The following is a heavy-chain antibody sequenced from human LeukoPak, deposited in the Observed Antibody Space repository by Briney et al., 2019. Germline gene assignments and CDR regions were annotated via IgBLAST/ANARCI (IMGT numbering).Heavy chain of an antibody. J-gene: IGHJ4*02. Sequence: PSETLSLTCTVSGGSISSYYWSWIRQPPGKGLEWIGYVDYAGITDFNPSLKSRVTISVDTSKNQFSLKLSSVTAADTAVYYCAGSMVRGVIPDYWGQGTLVTVSS. CDR3: AGSMVRGVIPDY. CDR2: VDYAGIT. V-gene: IGHV4-59*03. D-gene: IGHD3-10*01. CDR1: GGSISSYY.